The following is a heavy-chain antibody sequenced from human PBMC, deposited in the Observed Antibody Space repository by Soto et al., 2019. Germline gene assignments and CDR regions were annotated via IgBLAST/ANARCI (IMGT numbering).Heavy chain of an antibody. CDR2: INADGSST. V-gene: IGHV3-74*01. D-gene: IGHD5-12*01. CDR1: GFTFSNYW. CDR3: VRLSGTYDY. Sequence: GGSLRLSCAVSGFTFSNYWMHWVRQAPGKGLVWVSRINADGSSTSYADSVKGRFTISRDNAKNKLYLQMNSLSADDTAVYYCVRLSGTYDYWGQGTLVTVSS. J-gene: IGHJ4*02.